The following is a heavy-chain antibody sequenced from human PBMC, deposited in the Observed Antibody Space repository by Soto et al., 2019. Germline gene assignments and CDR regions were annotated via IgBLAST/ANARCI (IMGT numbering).Heavy chain of an antibody. V-gene: IGHV3-23*01. CDR1: GFTFSSYA. Sequence: LRLSCAASGFTFSSYAMSWVRQAPGKGLEWVSAISGSGGSTYYADSVKGRFTISRDNSKNTLYLQMNSLRAEDTAVYYCAKPFATGYGDYFDAFDIWGQGTMVTVSS. CDR3: AKPFATGYGDYFDAFDI. D-gene: IGHD4-17*01. J-gene: IGHJ3*02. CDR2: ISGSGGST.